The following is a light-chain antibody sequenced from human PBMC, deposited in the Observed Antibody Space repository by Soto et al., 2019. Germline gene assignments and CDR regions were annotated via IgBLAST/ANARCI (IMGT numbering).Light chain of an antibody. J-gene: IGKJ3*01. CDR1: QGINNL. Sequence: DIQMTQSPSSLSASVGDRVTITCRASQGINNLLGWYQQGPGKAPKRLIYPASNLEGGVPSRFSGSVSGTEFTLTIISLQPEDFATYYCLQHDTYPFTFVPGIKVDVK. CDR3: LQHDTYPFT. V-gene: IGKV1-17*01. CDR2: PAS.